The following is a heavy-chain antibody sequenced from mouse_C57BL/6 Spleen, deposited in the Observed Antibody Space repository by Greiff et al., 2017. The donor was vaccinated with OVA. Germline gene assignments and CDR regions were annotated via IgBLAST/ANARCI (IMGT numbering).Heavy chain of an antibody. Sequence: LMESGGGLVKPGGSLKLSCAASGFTFSSYAMSWVRQTPEKRLEWVATISDGGSYTYYPDNVKGRFTISRDNAKNNLYLQMSHLKSEDTAMYYCARDRNYGSSSMDYWGQGTSVTVSS. CDR2: ISDGGSYT. CDR1: GFTFSSYA. V-gene: IGHV5-4*01. D-gene: IGHD1-1*01. CDR3: ARDRNYGSSSMDY. J-gene: IGHJ4*01.